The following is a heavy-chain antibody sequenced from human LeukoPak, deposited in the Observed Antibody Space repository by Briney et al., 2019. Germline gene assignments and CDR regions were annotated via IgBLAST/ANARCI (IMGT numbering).Heavy chain of an antibody. CDR3: VKGITMVRGVILYSMDV. CDR1: GYSFTSYW. D-gene: IGHD3-10*01. V-gene: IGHV5-51*01. J-gene: IGHJ6*02. Sequence: GESLKISCKASGYSFTSYWIGWVRQMPGKGLEWMGIIYPGDSDTRYNPSFQGQVTLSAGKSISTAYLQWSSLKASDSAMYYCVKGITMVRGVILYSMDVWGQGTTVTVSS. CDR2: IYPGDSDT.